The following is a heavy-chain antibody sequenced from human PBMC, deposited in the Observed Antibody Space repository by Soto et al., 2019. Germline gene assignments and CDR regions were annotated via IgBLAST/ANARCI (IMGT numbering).Heavy chain of an antibody. CDR3: ASGHDFWSGYYNFDY. J-gene: IGHJ4*02. Sequence: ASVKVSCKASGYTFTSYGISWVRQAPGQGLEWMGWISAYNGNTNFDQKLRGRVTMTTDTSTSTAYLELRSLISDETALYYCASGHDFWSGYYNFDYWGQGTLVTVSS. CDR1: GYTFTSYG. V-gene: IGHV1-18*01. CDR2: ISAYNGNT. D-gene: IGHD3-3*01.